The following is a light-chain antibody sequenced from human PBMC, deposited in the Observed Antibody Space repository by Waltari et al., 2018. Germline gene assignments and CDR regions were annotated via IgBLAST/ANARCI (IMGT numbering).Light chain of an antibody. CDR3: QQYSNYYT. CDR2: KAS. Sequence: DIQMTQSPSTLSASVGDTVTFTCRASERISTWFAWYQQRHGKAPKLLIYKASYLETVVPSRFSGSGSGTEFILTISSLRPDDSATYYCQQYSNYYTFGQGTKLEIK. J-gene: IGKJ2*01. V-gene: IGKV1-5*03. CDR1: ERISTW.